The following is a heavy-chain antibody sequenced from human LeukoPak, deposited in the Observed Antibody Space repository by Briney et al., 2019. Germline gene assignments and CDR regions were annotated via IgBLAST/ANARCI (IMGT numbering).Heavy chain of an antibody. J-gene: IGHJ4*02. D-gene: IGHD3-16*01. CDR3: ARGGGVTEFFDY. V-gene: IGHV3-48*03. CDR1: GFTFSSYE. CDR2: ISSSGSTI. Sequence: GGSLRLSCAASGFTFSSYEMNWVRQAPGKGLEWVSYISSSGSTIYYADSVKGRFTISRDNAKNSLYLQMNSLRAEDTAVYYCARGGGVTEFFDYWGKGTLVTVSS.